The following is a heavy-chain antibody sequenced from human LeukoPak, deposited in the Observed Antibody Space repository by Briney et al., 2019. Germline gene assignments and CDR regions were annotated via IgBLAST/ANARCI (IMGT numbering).Heavy chain of an antibody. D-gene: IGHD2-2*01. CDR1: GFTFSSYA. CDR3: ARDMRYCSSTSCYWPDY. Sequence: PGGSLRLSCAASGFTFSSYAMHWVRQAPGKGLEWVAVISYDGSNQYYADSVKGRFTISRDNSKNTLYLQMNSLRAEDTAVYYCARDMRYCSSTSCYWPDYWGQGTLVTVSS. V-gene: IGHV3-30-3*01. CDR2: ISYDGSNQ. J-gene: IGHJ4*02.